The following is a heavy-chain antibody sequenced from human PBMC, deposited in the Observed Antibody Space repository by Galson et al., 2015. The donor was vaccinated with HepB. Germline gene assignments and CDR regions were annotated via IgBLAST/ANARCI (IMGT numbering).Heavy chain of an antibody. Sequence: LFLTCSVSGDSISSRTYYWGWIRQTPGKGLEWIGSIYYSGTTHYSPSLKSRATISVDTSKRQFSLNLSSVTAADTAVYYCSIIDFGHSDYWGQGILVTVSS. D-gene: IGHD3-16*02. J-gene: IGHJ4*02. CDR2: IYYSGTT. CDR1: GDSISSRTYY. CDR3: SIIDFGHSDY. V-gene: IGHV4-39*01.